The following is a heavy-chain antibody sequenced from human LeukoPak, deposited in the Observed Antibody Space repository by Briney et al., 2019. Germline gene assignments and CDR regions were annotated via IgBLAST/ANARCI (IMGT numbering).Heavy chain of an antibody. CDR1: GGSISSSSYY. J-gene: IGHJ3*02. V-gene: IGHV4-39*01. D-gene: IGHD3-10*01. Sequence: PSETLSLTCTVSGGSISSSSYYWGWICQPPGKGLEWIGSIYYSGSTYYNPSLKSRVTISVDTSKNQFSLKLSSVTAADTAVYYCVSSSGSGSYKAQGSFDIWGQGTMVTVSS. CDR3: VSSSGSGSYKAQGSFDI. CDR2: IYYSGST.